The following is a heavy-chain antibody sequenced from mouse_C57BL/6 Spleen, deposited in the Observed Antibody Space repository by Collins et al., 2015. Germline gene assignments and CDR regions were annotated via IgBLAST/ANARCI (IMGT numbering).Heavy chain of an antibody. Sequence: QVQLQQPGAELVKPGTSVKVSCKASGYTFPSYWMHWVKQRPGQGLEWTGRIHPSDSDSNYNQKFKGKATLTVDKSSSTAYMQLSSLTSDDSAVYYCAIWGWLLMDYWGQGTSVTVSS. D-gene: IGHD2-3*01. J-gene: IGHJ4*01. V-gene: IGHV1-74*01. CDR2: IHPSDSDS. CDR1: GYTFPSYW. CDR3: AIWGWLLMDY.